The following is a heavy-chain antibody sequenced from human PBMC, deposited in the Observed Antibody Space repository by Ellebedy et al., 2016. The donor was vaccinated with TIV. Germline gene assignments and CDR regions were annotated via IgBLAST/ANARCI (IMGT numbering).Heavy chain of an antibody. V-gene: IGHV4-30-4*01. D-gene: IGHD1-1*01. CDR3: ARDKGNGYDESGLDV. J-gene: IGHJ6*02. Sequence: SETLSLTCTVSGGSISSYYWSWIRQPPGKGLEWIGFIYYSGSTHYNPSLKSRVAISVDTSRNQFSLKLSSVTAADTAVYFCARDKGNGYDESGLDVWGQGTTVTVSS. CDR2: IYYSGST. CDR1: GGSISSYY.